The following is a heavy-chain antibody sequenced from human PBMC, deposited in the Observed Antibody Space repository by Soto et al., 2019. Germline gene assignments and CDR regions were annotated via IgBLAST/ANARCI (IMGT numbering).Heavy chain of an antibody. CDR2: ITGSGGST. J-gene: IGHJ4*02. D-gene: IGHD5-18*01. CDR3: AKCKGTQLWLFDS. CDR1: GFTFSSYA. V-gene: IGHV3-23*01. Sequence: EVQLLESGGGLVQPGGSLRLSCAASGFTFSSYAMSWVRQAPGKGLEWVSTITGSGGSTFYADSVKGRFTISRDNSKNTLYLQMNSLRADDTAVYYCAKCKGTQLWLFDSWGQGTLVTVSS.